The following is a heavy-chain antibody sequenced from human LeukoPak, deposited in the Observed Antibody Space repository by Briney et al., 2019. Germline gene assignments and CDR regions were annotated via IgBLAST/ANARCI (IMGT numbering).Heavy chain of an antibody. J-gene: IGHJ6*03. V-gene: IGHV4-4*07. Sequence: SETLSLTCTVSGGSISSYYWSWIRQPAGKGLEWIGRIYTSGSTNYNPSLKSRVTMSVDTSKNQFSLKLSSVTAADTAVYYCARGGQGGLYYYYYYYMDVWGKGTTVTVSS. CDR3: ARGGQGGLYYYYYYYMDV. D-gene: IGHD3-16*01. CDR1: GGSISSYY. CDR2: IYTSGST.